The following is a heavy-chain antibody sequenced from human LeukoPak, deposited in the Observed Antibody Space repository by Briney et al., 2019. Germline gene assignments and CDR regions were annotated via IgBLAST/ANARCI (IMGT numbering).Heavy chain of an antibody. J-gene: IGHJ4*02. CDR2: IYSGGDT. CDR3: ARDLRATTSPGSPQY. CDR1: GFFVSNNY. D-gene: IGHD1-1*01. Sequence: GGSLRLSCAASGFFVSNNYMSWVRQAPGKGLEWVSVIYSGGDTYYADSVKGRFTISRDNAKNSLYLQMNSQRAEDTAVYYCARDLRATTSPGSPQYWGQGTLVTVSS. V-gene: IGHV3-66*01.